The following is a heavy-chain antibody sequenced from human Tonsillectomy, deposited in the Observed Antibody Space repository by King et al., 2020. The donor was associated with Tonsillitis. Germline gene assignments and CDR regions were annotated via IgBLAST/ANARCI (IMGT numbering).Heavy chain of an antibody. CDR2: IWYDGSNK. J-gene: IGHJ6*02. D-gene: IGHD3-10*01. CDR3: AKDRLLWFGASAMDV. Sequence: VQLVESGGGVVQPGRSLRLSCAASGFTFSSYGMHWVRQAPGKGLEWVAVIWYDGSNKYYADSVKSRFTISRDNSKNTLYLQMNSLRAEDTAVYYCAKDRLLWFGASAMDVWGQGTTVTVSS. CDR1: GFTFSSYG. V-gene: IGHV3-33*06.